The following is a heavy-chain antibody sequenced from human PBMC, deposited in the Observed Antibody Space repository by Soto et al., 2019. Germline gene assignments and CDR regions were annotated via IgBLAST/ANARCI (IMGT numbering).Heavy chain of an antibody. CDR1: GGSISSGSYY. Sequence: QVQLQESGPGLVKPSETLSLTCSVSGGSISSGSYYWTWIRQPPGKGLEWIGYIYSSGGTSYNPSHKCRVTSSVDTSKHHFCLILSSVTAADTAVCYCARYGDGYDHWGQGTLVTVSS. D-gene: IGHD5-12*01. V-gene: IGHV4-61*03. CDR2: IYSSGGT. J-gene: IGHJ1*01. CDR3: ARYGDGYDH.